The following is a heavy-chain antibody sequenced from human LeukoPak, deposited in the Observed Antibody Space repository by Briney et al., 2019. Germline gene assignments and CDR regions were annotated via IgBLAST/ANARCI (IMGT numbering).Heavy chain of an antibody. CDR1: GFTFSSYS. Sequence: TGGSLRLSCAASGFTFSSYSMNWVRQAPGRGLEWVSSIRFTGSYIYYADSVKGRFTISRDDAKNLLSLQMISLRVEDTAVYYCARAGPRRDGYNGDYWGQGTLVTVSS. D-gene: IGHD5-24*01. CDR2: IRFTGSYI. CDR3: ARAGPRRDGYNGDY. J-gene: IGHJ4*02. V-gene: IGHV3-21*01.